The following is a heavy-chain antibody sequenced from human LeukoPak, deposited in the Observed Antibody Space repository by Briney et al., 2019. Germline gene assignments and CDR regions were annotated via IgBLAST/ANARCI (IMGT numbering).Heavy chain of an antibody. V-gene: IGHV3-21*01. D-gene: IGHD6-19*01. CDR3: ARDGGSSGWYRNDY. CDR2: ISSSSSYI. CDR1: GFTFSSYS. J-gene: IGHJ4*02. Sequence: GSLRPSCAASGFTFSSYSMNWVRQAPGKGLEWVSSISSSSSYIYYADSVKGRFTISRDNAKNSLYLQMNSLRAEDTAVYYCARDGGSSGWYRNDYWGQGTLVTVSS.